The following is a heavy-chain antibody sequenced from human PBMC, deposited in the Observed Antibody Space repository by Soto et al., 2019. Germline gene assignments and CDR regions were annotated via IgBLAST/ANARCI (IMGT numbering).Heavy chain of an antibody. Sequence: PGESLKISCKGSGYSFTNYWIGWVRQMPGKGLEWTGIIYPGDSNTRYSPSFQGQVTISADKSISTAYLQWSSLKASDTAMYYCARQGYCSSTACYTVDYWGQGTLVTVSS. CDR3: ARQGYCSSTACYTVDY. V-gene: IGHV5-51*01. J-gene: IGHJ4*02. CDR2: IYPGDSNT. CDR1: GYSFTNYW. D-gene: IGHD2-2*02.